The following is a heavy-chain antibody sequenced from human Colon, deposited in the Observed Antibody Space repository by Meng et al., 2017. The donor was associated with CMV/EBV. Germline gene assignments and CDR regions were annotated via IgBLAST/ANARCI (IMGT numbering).Heavy chain of an antibody. V-gene: IGHV3-23*03. J-gene: IGHJ4*02. D-gene: IGHD3-3*01. Sequence: CAASGFTFSSYAMRWVRQAPEKGMEWVSVIYSGGSSTYYADSVKGQFTISRDNSKNTLYLKMNSLRAEETAVYYCAKSRYYDFWFDYWGQGTLVTVSS. CDR2: IYSGGSST. CDR1: GFTFSSYA. CDR3: AKSRYYDFWFDY.